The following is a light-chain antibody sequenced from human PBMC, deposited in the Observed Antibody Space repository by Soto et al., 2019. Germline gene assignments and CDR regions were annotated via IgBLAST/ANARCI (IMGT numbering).Light chain of an antibody. J-gene: IGLJ2*01. CDR1: NSDVADYKY. CDR3: SSYTRTTTLL. V-gene: IGLV2-14*01. Sequence: QSALTQPASVSGSPGQSITISCAGTNSDVADYKYVSWYQHRPGKAPKLMIFEVSNRPSGVSNRFSGSKSGNTASLTISGLQAEDEADYYCSSYTRTTTLLFGGGTKVTVL. CDR2: EVS.